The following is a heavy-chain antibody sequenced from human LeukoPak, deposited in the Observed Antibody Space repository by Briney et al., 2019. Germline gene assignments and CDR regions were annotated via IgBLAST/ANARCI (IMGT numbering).Heavy chain of an antibody. V-gene: IGHV3-7*01. Sequence: GGSLRLSCAASGFTFSSYWMSWVRQAPGKGLEWVANIKQDGSEKYYVDSVKGRFTISGDNAKNSLYLQMNRLRAEDTAVYYCAKLAKYFYGSETYYFFEHWGQGTPVTASS. J-gene: IGHJ4*02. CDR3: AKLAKYFYGSETYYFFEH. CDR2: IKQDGSEK. D-gene: IGHD3-10*01. CDR1: GFTFSSYW.